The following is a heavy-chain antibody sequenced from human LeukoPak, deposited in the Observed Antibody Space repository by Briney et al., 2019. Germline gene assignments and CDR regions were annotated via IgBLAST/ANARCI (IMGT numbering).Heavy chain of an antibody. V-gene: IGHV3-48*03. Sequence: GGSLRLSCAASGFTFSSYEMNWVRQAPGKGLEWVSYISSSGSTIYYADSVKGRFTISRDNAKNSLYLQMNSLRAEDTAVYYCARGEAYYYGTSGYESWGQGTLVTVSS. CDR2: ISSSGSTI. CDR3: ARGEAYYYGTSGYES. D-gene: IGHD3-22*01. CDR1: GFTFSSYE. J-gene: IGHJ1*01.